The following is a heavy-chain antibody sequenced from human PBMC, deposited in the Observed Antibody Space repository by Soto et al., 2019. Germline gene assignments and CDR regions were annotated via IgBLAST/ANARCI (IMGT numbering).Heavy chain of an antibody. CDR3: ERRLEDTSGYRYFDV. D-gene: IGHD3-3*01. CDR1: GYSFTSYW. Sequence: PGESLKIYCNASGYSFTSYWRGCVRQMPGKGLEWMGIIFPDDSETRYSPSFQGKVPISVDKSISTAYIKWIRLKASDTAMYYWERRLEDTSGYRYFDVGGQGTIVTFSS. J-gene: IGHJ4*02. CDR2: IFPDDSET. V-gene: IGHV5-51*01.